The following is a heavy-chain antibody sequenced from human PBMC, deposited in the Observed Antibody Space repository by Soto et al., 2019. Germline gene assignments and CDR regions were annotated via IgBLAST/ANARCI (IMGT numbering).Heavy chain of an antibody. J-gene: IGHJ5*02. CDR3: AKCSVGTVRSSGWCNWLDP. CDR1: TFTLSSSA. Sequence: EVQLSESGGSLVQPGGSLRLSCAASTFTLSSSAMSWVRQAPGKGLEWVSSIRGDGGGTFYADSVKGRFTISRDLSKNTLFLQMNSLRAEDTAIYYCAKCSVGTVRSSGWCNWLDPWGQGTLVTVSS. V-gene: IGHV3-23*01. CDR2: IRGDGGGT. D-gene: IGHD6-19*01.